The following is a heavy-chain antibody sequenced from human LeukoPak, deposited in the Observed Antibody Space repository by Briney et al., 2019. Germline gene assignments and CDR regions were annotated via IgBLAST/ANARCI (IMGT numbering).Heavy chain of an antibody. Sequence: SETLSLTCTVSGVSISTSNHYWAWIRQPPGKGLEWIGSMFYRGSTYYNASLKSRVTLSVDTSRNQFSLNLMSVTPSDTAMYYLLRQRRWGGAASLIEFWGQGTLVTVSS. J-gene: IGHJ4*02. CDR3: LRQRRWGGAASLIEF. V-gene: IGHV4-39*01. CDR2: MFYRGST. CDR1: GVSISTSNHY. D-gene: IGHD2-15*01.